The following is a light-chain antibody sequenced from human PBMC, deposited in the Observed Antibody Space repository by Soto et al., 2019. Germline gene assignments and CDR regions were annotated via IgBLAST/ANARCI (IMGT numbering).Light chain of an antibody. J-gene: IGLJ3*02. Sequence: QLVLTQPASVSGSPGQSITISCTGTSSDVGTYNLVSWYQHHPGKAPKLMIYEVNKRPSGVSNRFSGSKSGNTASLTISGFQAEDEADYYCCSYVGSSTFEFGGGTKLTVL. CDR3: CSYVGSSTFE. CDR1: SSDVGTYNL. CDR2: EVN. V-gene: IGLV2-23*02.